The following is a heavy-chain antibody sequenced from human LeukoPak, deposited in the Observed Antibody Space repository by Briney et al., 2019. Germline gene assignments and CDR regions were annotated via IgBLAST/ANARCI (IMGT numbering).Heavy chain of an antibody. D-gene: IGHD1-26*01. CDR2: ISGYNGIT. CDR1: GYTFSDYG. Sequence: ASVKVSCKASGYTFSDYGISWVRQAPGQGLEWMGWISGYNGITNYAQKLQGRVTMTTDTSTSTAYMELRSLKSDDTAVYYCGRSREGLYSGSSLDYWGQGTLVTVSS. CDR3: GRSREGLYSGSSLDY. J-gene: IGHJ4*02. V-gene: IGHV1-18*01.